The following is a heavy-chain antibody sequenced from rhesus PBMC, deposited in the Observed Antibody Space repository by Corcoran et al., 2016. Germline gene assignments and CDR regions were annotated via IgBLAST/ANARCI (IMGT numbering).Heavy chain of an antibody. V-gene: IGHV4S12*01. CDR3: ARDSYSPYSWNYRDSLDV. CDR1: GGTISSGYCY. CDR2: IYTNTEST. J-gene: IGHJ5-2*02. Sequence: QVQLQESGPGVVKPSETPSLTCAVSGGTISSGYCYWSWIRQPPGKGLEGIGGIYTNTESTNYNPTLKSRVPISKDTAKNQFSLKRSSVTATDTAVYYCARDSYSPYSWNYRDSLDVWGRGVLVTVSS. D-gene: IGHD1-1-1*01.